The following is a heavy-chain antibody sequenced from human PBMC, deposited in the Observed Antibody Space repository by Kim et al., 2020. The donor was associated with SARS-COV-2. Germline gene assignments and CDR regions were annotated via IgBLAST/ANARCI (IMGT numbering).Heavy chain of an antibody. Sequence: GGSLRLSCAASGFTFDDYAMHWVRQAPGKGLEWVSGISWNSGSIGYADSVKGRFTISRDNAKNSLYLQMNSLRAEDTALYYCAKSAVAGMGPFDYWGQGT. CDR3: AKSAVAGMGPFDY. J-gene: IGHJ4*02. CDR1: GFTFDDYA. D-gene: IGHD6-19*01. CDR2: ISWNSGSI. V-gene: IGHV3-9*01.